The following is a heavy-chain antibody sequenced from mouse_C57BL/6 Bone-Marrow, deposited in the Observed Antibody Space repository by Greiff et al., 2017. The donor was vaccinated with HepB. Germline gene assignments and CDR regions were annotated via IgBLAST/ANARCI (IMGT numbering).Heavy chain of an antibody. D-gene: IGHD1-1*01. Sequence: QVHVKQSGAELMKPGASVKLSCKATGYTFTDHIMNWVKKRPGQGLEWIGRIYPVSGETNYNQKFMGKATFSVDRSSSTVYMVLNSLTSEDPAVYYWPNYYGSSYPAYWGQGTLVTVSA. V-gene: IGHV1-11*01. CDR3: PNYYGSSYPAY. J-gene: IGHJ3*01. CDR1: GYTFTDHI. CDR2: IYPVSGET.